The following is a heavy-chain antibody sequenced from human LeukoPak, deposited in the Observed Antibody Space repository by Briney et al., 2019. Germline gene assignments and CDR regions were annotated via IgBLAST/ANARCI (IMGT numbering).Heavy chain of an antibody. J-gene: IGHJ4*02. CDR2: IRYDGSNK. CDR3: AKDLAAPSAYYFDY. CDR1: GFTFSSYG. D-gene: IGHD6-6*01. V-gene: IGHV3-30*02. Sequence: GGSLRLSCAASGFTFSSYGMHWVRQAPGKGLEWVAFIRYDGSNKYYADSVKGRFTISRDNSKNTLYLQMSSLRAEDTAVYYCAKDLAAPSAYYFDYWGQGTLVTVSS.